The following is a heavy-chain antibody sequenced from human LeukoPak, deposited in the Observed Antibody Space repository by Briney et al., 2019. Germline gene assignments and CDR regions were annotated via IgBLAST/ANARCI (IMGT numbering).Heavy chain of an antibody. CDR3: AKDRHAPGRFCSSTTCFPFDL. V-gene: IGHV3-23*01. D-gene: IGHD2-2*01. CDR1: EFTFNNYA. J-gene: IGHJ5*02. CDR2: ISSSGSTI. Sequence: GGSLRLSCAASEFTFNNYAMSWVRQAPGKGLEWVSYISSSGSTIYYADSVKGRFTISRDNSKSTLYLQMNSLRAEDTARYYCAKDRHAPGRFCSSTTCFPFDLWGQGTLVTVSS.